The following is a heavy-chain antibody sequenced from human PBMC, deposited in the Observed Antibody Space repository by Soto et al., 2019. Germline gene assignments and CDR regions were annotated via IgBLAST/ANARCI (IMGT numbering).Heavy chain of an antibody. D-gene: IGHD6-13*01. J-gene: IGHJ4*02. CDR3: ANVSPGGIALDY. CDR2: ISGSGGST. V-gene: IGHV3-23*01. CDR1: GFTFSSYA. Sequence: QAGGSLRLSCAASGFTFSSYAMSWVRQAPGKGLEWVSAISGSGGSTYYADSVKGRFTISRDNSKNTLYLQMNSLRAEDTAVYYCANVSPGGIALDYWGQGTLVTVSS.